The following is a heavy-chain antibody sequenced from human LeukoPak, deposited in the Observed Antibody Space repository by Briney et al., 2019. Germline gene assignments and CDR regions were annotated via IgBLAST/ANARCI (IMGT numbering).Heavy chain of an antibody. CDR1: GFTVSSNY. CDR3: AKEHSVLTMMRGLDS. Sequence: GGSLRLSCAASGFTVSSNYMSWVRQAPGKGLEWVSVIYSGGSTYYADSVKGRFTISRDNSKDTLYLQMNSLRVEDTALYYCAKEHSVLTMMRGLDSWGQGTLVTVSS. J-gene: IGHJ4*02. D-gene: IGHD3-22*01. CDR2: IYSGGST. V-gene: IGHV3-66*01.